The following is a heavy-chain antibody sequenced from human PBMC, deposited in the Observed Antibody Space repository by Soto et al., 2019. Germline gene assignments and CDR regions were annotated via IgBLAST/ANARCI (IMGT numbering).Heavy chain of an antibody. Sequence: EVQLVESGGDLVQPGRSLRLSCAASGFTFDDYAMHWVRQAPGKGLEWVSSISWNSDSIGYADSVRGRFTISRDNAKNSLYLQMNSLRGEDTALYYCTKDMDDTSGWYGMGSWGQGTLVTVSS. J-gene: IGHJ5*02. V-gene: IGHV3-9*01. D-gene: IGHD6-19*01. CDR3: TKDMDDTSGWYGMGS. CDR2: ISWNSDSI. CDR1: GFTFDDYA.